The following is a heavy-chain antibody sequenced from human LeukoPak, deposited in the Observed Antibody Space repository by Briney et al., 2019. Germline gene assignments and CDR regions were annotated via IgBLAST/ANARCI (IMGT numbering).Heavy chain of an antibody. CDR2: ISAYNGNT. J-gene: IGHJ6*02. Sequence: ASVKVSCKASGYTFTSYGISWVRQAPGQGLEWMGWISAYNGNTNYAQKLQGRVTMTTDTSTSTAYMELRSLRSDDTAVYYCARREGSHSYYYYGMNVWGQGTTVTVSS. V-gene: IGHV1-18*01. CDR1: GYTFTSYG. CDR3: ARREGSHSYYYYGMNV. D-gene: IGHD1-26*01.